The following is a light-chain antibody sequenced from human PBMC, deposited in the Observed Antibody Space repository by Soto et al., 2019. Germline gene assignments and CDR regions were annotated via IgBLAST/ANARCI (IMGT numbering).Light chain of an antibody. CDR2: KAS. CDR1: QSISRW. V-gene: IGKV1-5*03. CDR3: QQFDGYSYT. Sequence: DIQMTQSPSTLSASVGDRVTITCRASQSISRWWAWYQQKPGKAPNLLIYKASSLESGVPSRFSGSASGTEFTLTISSLQPDDFATYHCQQFDGYSYTFGQGTKLEIK. J-gene: IGKJ2*01.